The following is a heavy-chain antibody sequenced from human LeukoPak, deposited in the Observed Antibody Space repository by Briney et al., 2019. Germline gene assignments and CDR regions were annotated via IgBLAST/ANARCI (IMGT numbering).Heavy chain of an antibody. CDR3: ASGVPNSEYCSGGSCYSFVAFDI. J-gene: IGHJ3*02. Sequence: GASVKVSCKASGYTFTSYDINWVRQATGQGLEWMGWMNPNSGNTGYAQKFQGRVTMTRNTSISTAYMELSSLRSEDTAVYYCASGVPNSEYCSGGSCYSFVAFDIWGQGTMVTVSS. CDR2: MNPNSGNT. V-gene: IGHV1-8*01. D-gene: IGHD2-15*01. CDR1: GYTFTSYD.